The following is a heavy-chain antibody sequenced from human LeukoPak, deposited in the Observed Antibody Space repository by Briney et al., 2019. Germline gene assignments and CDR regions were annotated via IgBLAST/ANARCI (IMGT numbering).Heavy chain of an antibody. J-gene: IGHJ4*02. Sequence: ASVKVSCKASGYTFTSYGISWVRQAPGQGLEWMGWINPNSGGTNYAQKFQGWVTMTRDTSISTAYMELSRLRSDDTAVYYCARDGGDGYNGYFDYWGQGTLVTVSS. CDR1: GYTFTSYG. CDR2: INPNSGGT. V-gene: IGHV1-2*04. CDR3: ARDGGDGYNGYFDY. D-gene: IGHD5-24*01.